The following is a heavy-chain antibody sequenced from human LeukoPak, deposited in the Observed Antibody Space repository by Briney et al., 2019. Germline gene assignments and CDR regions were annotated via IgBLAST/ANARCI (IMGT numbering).Heavy chain of an antibody. Sequence: GGSLRLSCAASGFTFSNYAMSWVRQAQGKGLEWVSAISDSGGRTYYADSVKGRFTISRDNSKNTLYLQMNSLRAEDTAVYYCAKEKYGSGFFDYWGQGTLVTVSS. CDR3: AKEKYGSGFFDY. J-gene: IGHJ4*02. CDR2: ISDSGGRT. CDR1: GFTFSNYA. D-gene: IGHD6-19*01. V-gene: IGHV3-23*01.